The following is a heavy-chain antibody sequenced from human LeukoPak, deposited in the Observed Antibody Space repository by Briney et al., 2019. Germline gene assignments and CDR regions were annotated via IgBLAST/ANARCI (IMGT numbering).Heavy chain of an antibody. CDR2: INHSGST. D-gene: IGHD3-9*01. J-gene: IGHJ4*02. Sequence: SETLSLTCAVYGGSFSGYYWSWIRQPPGKGLEWIGEINHSGSTDYNPSLKSRVTISVDTSKNQFSLKLSSVTAADTAVYYCARGLYDILTGYQEYFDYWGQGTLITVSS. CDR3: ARGLYDILTGYQEYFDY. CDR1: GGSFSGYY. V-gene: IGHV4-34*01.